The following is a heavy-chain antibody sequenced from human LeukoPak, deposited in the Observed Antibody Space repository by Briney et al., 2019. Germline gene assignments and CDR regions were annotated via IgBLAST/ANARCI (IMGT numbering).Heavy chain of an antibody. V-gene: IGHV3-21*01. D-gene: IGHD3-10*01. Sequence: GGSLRLSCAASGFTFTTYSMNWVRQAPGKGLEWVSSITSISTSMYYTDSVKGRFTISTDNAKNSLYLQMNSLRAEDTAVYYCASLSRSMVRGVISYYYYYYMDVWGKGTTVTVSS. CDR1: GFTFTTYS. CDR3: ASLSRSMVRGVISYYYYYYMDV. CDR2: ITSISTSM. J-gene: IGHJ6*03.